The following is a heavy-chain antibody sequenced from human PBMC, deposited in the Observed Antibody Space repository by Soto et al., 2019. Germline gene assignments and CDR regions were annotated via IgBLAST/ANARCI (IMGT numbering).Heavy chain of an antibody. CDR3: AKEDDFWSGYLPTFYYGMDV. J-gene: IGHJ6*02. CDR1: GFTFSSYA. V-gene: IGHV3-23*01. D-gene: IGHD3-3*01. Sequence: VGSLRLSCAASGFTFSSYAMSWVRQAPGKGLEWVSAISGSGGSTYYADSVKGRFTISRDNSKNTLYLQMNSLRAEDTAVYYCAKEDDFWSGYLPTFYYGMDVWGQGTTVTVSS. CDR2: ISGSGGST.